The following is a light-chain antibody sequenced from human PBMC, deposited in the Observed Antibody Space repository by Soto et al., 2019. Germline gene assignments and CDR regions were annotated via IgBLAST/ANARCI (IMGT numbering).Light chain of an antibody. CDR1: QSVSSY. J-gene: IGKJ5*01. Sequence: EIVLTQSPATLSLSPGERATLSCRASQSVSSYLAWYQQKPDQAPRLLIYDASNRATGIPARFSGSGSGTDFTLTISSLEPEDFAVYYCQQRSNWPPWITFGQGTRLEMK. CDR2: DAS. CDR3: QQRSNWPPWIT. V-gene: IGKV3-11*01.